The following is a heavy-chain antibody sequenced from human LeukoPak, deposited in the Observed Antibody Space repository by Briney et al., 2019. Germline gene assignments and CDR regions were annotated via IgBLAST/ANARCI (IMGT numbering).Heavy chain of an antibody. CDR3: AKDGDRGEYYYYYYMDV. D-gene: IGHD3-10*01. CDR2: IWYDGSNK. J-gene: IGHJ6*03. Sequence: GRSLRLSCAASGFTFSSYGMHWVRQAPGKGLEWVAVIWYDGSNKYYVDSVKGRFTISRDDSKNTLYLQMNSLRAEDTAVYYCAKDGDRGEYYYYYYMDVWGKGTTVTVSS. V-gene: IGHV3-33*06. CDR1: GFTFSSYG.